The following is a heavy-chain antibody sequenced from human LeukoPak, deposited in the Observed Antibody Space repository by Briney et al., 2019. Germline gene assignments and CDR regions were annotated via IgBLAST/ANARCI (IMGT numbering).Heavy chain of an antibody. CDR2: INPNSGGT. CDR1: GYTFTSYD. Sequence: GASVKVSCKASGYTFTSYDINWVRQATGQGLEWMGWINPNSGGTHYAQKFQGRVTMTRDTSISTVYMELNRLISDDTAMYYCARSHYYDSSGYCAYWGQGTLVTVSS. J-gene: IGHJ4*02. CDR3: ARSHYYDSSGYCAY. D-gene: IGHD3-22*01. V-gene: IGHV1-2*02.